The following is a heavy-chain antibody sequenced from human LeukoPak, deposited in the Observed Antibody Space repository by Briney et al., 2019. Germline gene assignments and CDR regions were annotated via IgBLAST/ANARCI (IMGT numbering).Heavy chain of an antibody. J-gene: IGHJ3*02. Sequence: PGGSLRLSCAASGFTFSSYSMNWVRQAPGKGLEWVSYISRTGGTIHYADSVKGRFTISRDNAKNSLYLQMNSLRAEDTAVYYCARANRPDTEYQPHPGAFDIWGQGTMVTVSS. D-gene: IGHD2-2*01. CDR2: ISRTGGTI. CDR1: GFTFSSYS. CDR3: ARANRPDTEYQPHPGAFDI. V-gene: IGHV3-48*04.